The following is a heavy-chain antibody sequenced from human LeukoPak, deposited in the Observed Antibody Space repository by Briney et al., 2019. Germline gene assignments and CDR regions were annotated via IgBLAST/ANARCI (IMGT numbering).Heavy chain of an antibody. CDR1: GVSISSSNSY. V-gene: IGHV4-39*07. Sequence: PSETLSLTCTVSGVSISSSNSYWGWIRQPPGKGLEWIGEINHSGSTYYNPSLKSRVTISVDTSKNQFSLKLSSVTAADTAVYYCAREVRSYYFDYWGQGTLVTVSS. J-gene: IGHJ4*02. CDR3: AREVRSYYFDY. CDR2: INHSGST. D-gene: IGHD2-21*01.